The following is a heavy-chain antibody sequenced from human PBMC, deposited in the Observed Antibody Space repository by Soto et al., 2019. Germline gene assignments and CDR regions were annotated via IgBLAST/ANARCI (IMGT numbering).Heavy chain of an antibody. V-gene: IGHV1-2*04. CDR1: GYTFTVYY. CDR3: ARAPGEQLVPPEPYFYNGMDA. CDR2: INPNSGGT. D-gene: IGHD6-6*01. Sequence: RASVKVSCKASGYTFTVYYMHWVLQAPGQGLEWMGWINPNSGGTNYAQKFQGWVTMTRDTSISTAYMELSRLRSDDTAVYYCARAPGEQLVPPEPYFYNGMDAWGIDTTVIVSS. J-gene: IGHJ6*01.